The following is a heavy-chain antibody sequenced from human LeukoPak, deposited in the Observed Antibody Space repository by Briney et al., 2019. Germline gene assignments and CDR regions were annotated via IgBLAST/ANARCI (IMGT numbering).Heavy chain of an antibody. CDR2: ISSSSSNT. Sequence: GGSLRLSCAASGFTFSSYNMIWVRQAPGKGPEWVSAISSSSSNTYYADSVKGRFTISRDNAKNSLYLQMNSLRAEDTAVYYCAKYRREYYDSSGYFLYFDYWGQGTLVTVSS. D-gene: IGHD3-22*01. J-gene: IGHJ4*02. CDR3: AKYRREYYDSSGYFLYFDY. V-gene: IGHV3-21*04. CDR1: GFTFSSYN.